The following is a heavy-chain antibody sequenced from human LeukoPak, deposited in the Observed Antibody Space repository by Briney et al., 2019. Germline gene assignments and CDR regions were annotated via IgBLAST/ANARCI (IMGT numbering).Heavy chain of an antibody. Sequence: GRSLRLSCAAAGFTVSSNYMSWVRQAPGKGLEWDSVIYSGGITYYADSVEGRFTISRDNSKNTLYLQMSSLRAEDTGVYYCARTGITGVISDAFDIWGQGTMVTVSS. CDR3: ARTGITGVISDAFDI. J-gene: IGHJ3*02. CDR2: IYSGGIT. CDR1: GFTVSSNY. D-gene: IGHD4-23*01. V-gene: IGHV3-66*02.